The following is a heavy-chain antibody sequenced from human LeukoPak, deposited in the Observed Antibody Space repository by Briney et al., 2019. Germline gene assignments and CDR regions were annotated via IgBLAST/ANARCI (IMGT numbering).Heavy chain of an antibody. J-gene: IGHJ3*02. CDR2: IKSKTDGGTT. CDR1: GFTFSNAW. D-gene: IGHD5-24*01. CDR3: TTVGPRDGHNSDSAFDI. Sequence: PGGSLRLSCAASGFTFSNAWMNWVRQAPGKGLEWVGRIKSKTDGGTTDYAAPVKGRFTISRDDSKNTLYLQMNSLKTEDTAMYYCTTVGPRDGHNSDSAFDIWGQGTMVTVSS. V-gene: IGHV3-15*01.